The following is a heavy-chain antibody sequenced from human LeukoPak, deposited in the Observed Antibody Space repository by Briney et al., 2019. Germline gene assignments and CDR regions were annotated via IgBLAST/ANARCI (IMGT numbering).Heavy chain of an antibody. CDR1: GFTFSDYY. D-gene: IGHD3-22*01. J-gene: IGHJ4*02. CDR3: AKDLPKYYYDSSGYYSGY. V-gene: IGHV3-11*04. Sequence: SGGSLRLSCAASGFTFSDYYMSWIRQAPGKGLEWVSYISSGGSTIYYADSAKGRFTISRDNAKNSLYLQMNSLRAEDTAVYYCAKDLPKYYYDSSGYYSGYWGQGTLVTVSS. CDR2: ISSGGSTI.